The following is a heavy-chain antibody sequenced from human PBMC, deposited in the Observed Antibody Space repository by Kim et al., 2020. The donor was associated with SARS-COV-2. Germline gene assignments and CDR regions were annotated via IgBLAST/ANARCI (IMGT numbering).Heavy chain of an antibody. J-gene: IGHJ4*02. CDR3: TTYTYYYDSSGYYSPYYFDY. CDR1: GFTFSNAW. D-gene: IGHD3-22*01. CDR2: IKSKTDGGTT. Sequence: GGSLRLSCAASGFTFSNAWMSWVRQAPGKGLEWVGRIKSKTDGGTTDYAAPVKGRFTISRDDSKNTLYLQMNSLKTEDTAVYYCTTYTYYYDSSGYYSPYYFDYWGQGTLVTVSS. V-gene: IGHV3-15*01.